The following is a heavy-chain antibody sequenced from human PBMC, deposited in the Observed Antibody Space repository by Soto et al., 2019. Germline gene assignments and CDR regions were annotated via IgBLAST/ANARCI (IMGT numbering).Heavy chain of an antibody. Sequence: GGSLRLSCAASGFTFSNAWMSWVRQAPGKGLEWVGRIKSKTDGGTTDYAAPVKGRFTISRDDSKNTLYLQMNSLKTEDTAVYYCTSRGTLEPYYYYMDVWGKGTTVTVSS. CDR1: GFTFSNAW. V-gene: IGHV3-15*01. CDR3: TSRGTLEPYYYYMDV. J-gene: IGHJ6*03. D-gene: IGHD1-1*01. CDR2: IKSKTDGGTT.